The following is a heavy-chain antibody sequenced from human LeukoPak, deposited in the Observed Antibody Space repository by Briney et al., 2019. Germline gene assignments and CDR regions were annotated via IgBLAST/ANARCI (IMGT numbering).Heavy chain of an antibody. V-gene: IGHV4-39*07. CDR1: GGSISSSSYY. Sequence: SETLSLTCTVSGGSISSSSYYWGWIRQPPGKGLEWIGSIYYGGSTYYNPTLKSRVTISVDTSKNQFSLKLSSVTAADTAVYYCGRGRIAARPSSRSRWFDPWGQGTLVTVSS. CDR3: GRGRIAARPSSRSRWFDP. J-gene: IGHJ5*02. D-gene: IGHD6-6*01. CDR2: IYYGGST.